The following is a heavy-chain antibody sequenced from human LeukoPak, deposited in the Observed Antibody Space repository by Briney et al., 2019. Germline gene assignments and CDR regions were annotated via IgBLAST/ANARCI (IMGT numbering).Heavy chain of an antibody. V-gene: IGHV6-1*01. CDR3: ARDTGAAISTFDI. CDR2: TYYRSKWFN. Sequence: SQTLSLTFAISGDSVSSNSAAWNWIRQSPSRGLEWLGRTYYRSKWFNDYAVSVKSRITVNPDTSKNQFSLQLNSVTPEDTAVYYCARDTGAAISTFDIWGQGTMVTVSS. J-gene: IGHJ3*02. D-gene: IGHD5-12*01. CDR1: GDSVSSNSAA.